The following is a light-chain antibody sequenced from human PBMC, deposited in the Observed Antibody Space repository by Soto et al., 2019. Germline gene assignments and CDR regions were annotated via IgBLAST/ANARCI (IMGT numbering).Light chain of an antibody. J-gene: IGLJ2*01. CDR1: SSNIGAGYD. CDR2: GNS. CDR3: QSYDSSLSGVV. Sequence: QSVLTQPPSVSGAPGQRVTISCTGSSSNIGAGYDVHWYQQLPGTAPKLLIYGNSNRPSGVPDRFSGSKSGTSASLVITGLQAEDEAEYYCQSYDSSLSGVVFGGGTKLTVL. V-gene: IGLV1-40*01.